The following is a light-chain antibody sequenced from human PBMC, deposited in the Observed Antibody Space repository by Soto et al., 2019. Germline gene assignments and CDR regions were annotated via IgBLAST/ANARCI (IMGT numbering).Light chain of an antibody. Sequence: QSVLTQPPSVSGAPGQRVTISCTGSSSNIGAGYDVHWYQQLPGTAPKLLIYGNSNRPSGVPDRFSGSKSGTSASLAITGFQVEDEAEYYCQSYDRSLSGLYVFGTGTKLTVL. CDR1: SSNIGAGYD. CDR3: QSYDRSLSGLYV. CDR2: GNS. V-gene: IGLV1-40*01. J-gene: IGLJ1*01.